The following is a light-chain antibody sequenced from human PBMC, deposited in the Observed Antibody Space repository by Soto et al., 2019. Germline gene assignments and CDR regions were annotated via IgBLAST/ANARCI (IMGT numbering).Light chain of an antibody. V-gene: IGLV1-40*01. CDR2: GNS. CDR1: SSNIGAGYD. Sequence: QSVLTQPPSVSGAPGQRVTISCTGSSSNIGAGYDVHWYQQLPGTAPKLLIYGNSNRPSGVPDRFSGSKSGISASLAITGLQVDDEADYYCQSYDSSLSGYVFGAGTKVTVL. CDR3: QSYDSSLSGYV. J-gene: IGLJ1*01.